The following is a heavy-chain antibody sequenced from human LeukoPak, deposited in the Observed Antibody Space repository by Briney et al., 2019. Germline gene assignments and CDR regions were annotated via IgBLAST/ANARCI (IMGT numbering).Heavy chain of an antibody. D-gene: IGHD2-21*02. CDR1: GFTFSSYE. Sequence: AGSLRLSCAASGFTFSSYEMNWVRQAPGKGLEWVSYISSSGSTIYYADSVKGRFTISRDNAKNSLYLQMNSLRAEDTAVYYCAAYYGGDYVFDYWGQGTLVTVSS. CDR3: AAYYGGDYVFDY. J-gene: IGHJ4*02. V-gene: IGHV3-48*03. CDR2: ISSSGSTI.